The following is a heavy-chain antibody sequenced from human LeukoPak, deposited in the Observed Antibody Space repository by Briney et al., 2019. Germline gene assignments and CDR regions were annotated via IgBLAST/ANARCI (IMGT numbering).Heavy chain of an antibody. CDR3: ARGPYCSSTSCYLGYYYYYYMDV. V-gene: IGHV4-59*01. D-gene: IGHD2-2*01. CDR1: GGSISSYY. CDR2: IYYSGST. J-gene: IGHJ6*03. Sequence: SETLSLTCTVSGGSISSYYWSWIRQPPGKGLEWIGYIYYSGSTNYNPSLKSRVTISVDTSKNQFSLKLSSVTAADTAVYYCARGPYCSSTSCYLGYYYYYYMDVWGKGTTVTVSS.